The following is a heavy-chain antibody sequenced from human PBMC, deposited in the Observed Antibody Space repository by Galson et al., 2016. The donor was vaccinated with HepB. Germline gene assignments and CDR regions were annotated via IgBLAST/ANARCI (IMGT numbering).Heavy chain of an antibody. V-gene: IGHV6-1*01. CDR3: VMYTSTWDDVYYGLDL. J-gene: IGHJ6*02. CDR1: GDSVSSKGVT. D-gene: IGHD6-13*01. Sequence: CAISGDSVSSKGVTWNWIRQSPSRGLEWLGRTYYRSKWYTQYAGSVEGRISITSDTSKNQFSLELYSVTPEDTAVYYCVMYTSTWDDVYYGLDLWGQGPTVTVSS. CDR2: TYYRSKWYT.